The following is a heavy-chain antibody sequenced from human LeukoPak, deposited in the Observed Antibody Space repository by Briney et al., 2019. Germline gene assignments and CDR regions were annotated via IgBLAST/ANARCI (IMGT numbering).Heavy chain of an antibody. CDR1: GFTFSDYY. D-gene: IGHD3-3*01. Sequence: GGSLRLSCAASGFTFSDYYMSWIRQAPGKGLEWDSYISSSGSTIYYADSVKGRFTISRDNAKNSLYLQMNSLRAEDTAVYYCARDRGDSGFWSGYPHYFDYWGQGTLVTVSS. CDR2: ISSSGSTI. V-gene: IGHV3-11*01. J-gene: IGHJ4*02. CDR3: ARDRGDSGFWSGYPHYFDY.